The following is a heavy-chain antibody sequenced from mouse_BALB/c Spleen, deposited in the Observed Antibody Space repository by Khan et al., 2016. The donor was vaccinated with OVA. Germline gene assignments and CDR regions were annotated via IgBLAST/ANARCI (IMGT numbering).Heavy chain of an antibody. CDR3: ARQPYYHYNIMDY. V-gene: IGHV2-6-1*01. J-gene: IGHJ4*01. D-gene: IGHD2-10*01. CDR1: GFSLTTYG. Sequence: VQLQESGPGLAAPSQSLSITCTISGFSLTTYGVHWVRQPPGKGLEWLVVIWSDGTTNYNLALKSRLTITKDNSQSQVFLKMNSLQTDDTAIYFCARQPYYHYNIMDYWVQGTSVTVSS. CDR2: IWSDGTT.